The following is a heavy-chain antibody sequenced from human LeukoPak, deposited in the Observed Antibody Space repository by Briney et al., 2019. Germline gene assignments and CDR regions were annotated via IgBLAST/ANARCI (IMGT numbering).Heavy chain of an antibody. V-gene: IGHV3-30-3*01. Sequence: GGSLRPSCAASGFTFSSYAMHWVRQAPGKGLEWVAVISYDGSNKYYADSVKGRFTVSRDNSKNTLYLQMNSLRAEDTAVYYCAKDPNWGSGYWGQGTLVTVSS. CDR3: AKDPNWGSGY. CDR2: ISYDGSNK. D-gene: IGHD7-27*01. CDR1: GFTFSSYA. J-gene: IGHJ4*02.